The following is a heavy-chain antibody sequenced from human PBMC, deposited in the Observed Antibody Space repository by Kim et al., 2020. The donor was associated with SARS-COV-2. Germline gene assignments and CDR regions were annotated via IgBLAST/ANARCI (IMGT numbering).Heavy chain of an antibody. V-gene: IGHV3-23*01. CDR1: GFTFNNYA. CDR2: ITGSGTSA. D-gene: IGHD3-10*01. CDR3: ARGGGLLFGGLSFDY. Sequence: GGSLRLSCAASGFTFNNYAMNWVRQTPGKGLEWVSGITGSGTSAYYADSVKGRFTISRDNSKTTLYLQMNSLTAEDTAVYYCARGGGLLFGGLSFDYWG. J-gene: IGHJ4*01.